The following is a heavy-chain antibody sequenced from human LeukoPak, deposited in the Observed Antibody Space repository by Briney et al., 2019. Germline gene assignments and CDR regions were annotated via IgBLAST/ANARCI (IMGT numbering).Heavy chain of an antibody. V-gene: IGHV4-4*07. CDR1: GGSISSYY. CDR2: IYTSGST. CDR3: AREGLGTGTTLYCYYYTDV. D-gene: IGHD1-7*01. Sequence: PSETLSLTCTVSGGSISSYYWSWIRQPAGKGLEWIGRIYTSGSTNYNPSLKSRVTMSVDTSKNQFSLKLSSVTAADTAVYYCAREGLGTGTTLYCYYYTDVWGKGTTVTVSS. J-gene: IGHJ6*03.